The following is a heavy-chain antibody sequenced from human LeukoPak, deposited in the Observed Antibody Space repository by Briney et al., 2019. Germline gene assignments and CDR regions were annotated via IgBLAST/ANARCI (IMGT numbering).Heavy chain of an antibody. Sequence: PSETLSLTCTVSGGSISSSSYYWGWIRQPPGKGLEWIGSIYYSGSTYYNPSLKSRVTISVDTSKNQFSLKLSSVTAADTAVYYCARADSSGYPPDAFDIWGQGTMVTVSS. D-gene: IGHD3-22*01. V-gene: IGHV4-39*07. CDR1: GGSISSSSYY. J-gene: IGHJ3*02. CDR3: ARADSSGYPPDAFDI. CDR2: IYYSGST.